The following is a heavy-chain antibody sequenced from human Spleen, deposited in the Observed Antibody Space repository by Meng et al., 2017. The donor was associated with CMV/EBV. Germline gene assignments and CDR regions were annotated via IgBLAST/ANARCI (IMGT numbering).Heavy chain of an antibody. J-gene: IGHJ4*02. CDR2: ISFDVRST. Sequence: ASGFTCSSYAMHWVRQAPGKGLEWVAVISFDVRSTESAASVKGRFTISRDNSRNTLYLQLTSLRAEDTAMYYCAKEQGVGATTYFDYWGQGVLVTVSS. CDR1: GFTCSSYA. D-gene: IGHD1-26*01. CDR3: AKEQGVGATTYFDY. V-gene: IGHV3-30-3*02.